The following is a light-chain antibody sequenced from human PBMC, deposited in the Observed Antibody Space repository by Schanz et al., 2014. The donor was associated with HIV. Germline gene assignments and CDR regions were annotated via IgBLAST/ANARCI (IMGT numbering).Light chain of an antibody. CDR3: QQYGNSMFT. V-gene: IGKV3-20*01. J-gene: IGKJ2*01. Sequence: EIVLTQSPATLSLSPGERATLSCRASQSVNNNLAWYQHKPGQAPRLLIYGASTRATGIPDRFSGSASGTDFTLTISRLEPEDFAVYYCQQYGNSMFTFGQGTKLEIK. CDR2: GAS. CDR1: QSVNNN.